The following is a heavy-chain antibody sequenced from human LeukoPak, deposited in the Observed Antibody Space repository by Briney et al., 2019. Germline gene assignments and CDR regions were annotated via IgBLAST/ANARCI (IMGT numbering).Heavy chain of an antibody. Sequence: ASVKVSCKASGYTFTDYYMHWVRQAPGQRLEWMGWINPNSGGTNYAQKFQGRVTMTRDTSINTAYMELTRLRSDDTAVYYCARARQRLGELSALDNWGQGALVTVSS. J-gene: IGHJ4*02. V-gene: IGHV1-2*02. CDR3: ARARQRLGELSALDN. D-gene: IGHD3-16*02. CDR1: GYTFTDYY. CDR2: INPNSGGT.